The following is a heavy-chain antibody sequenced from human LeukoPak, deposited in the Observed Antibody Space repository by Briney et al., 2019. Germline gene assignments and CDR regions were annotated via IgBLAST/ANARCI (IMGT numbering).Heavy chain of an antibody. V-gene: IGHV3-9*01. CDR1: GFTFDDYA. CDR3: ARGDGDYFY. D-gene: IGHD4-17*01. Sequence: PGGSLRLSCAASGFTFDDYAMHWVRQAPGKGLEWVSGISWNSGSIGYADSVKGRFTISRDNAKNSLYLQMNSLRAGDTAVYYCARGDGDYFYWGQGTLVTVSS. CDR2: ISWNSGSI. J-gene: IGHJ4*02.